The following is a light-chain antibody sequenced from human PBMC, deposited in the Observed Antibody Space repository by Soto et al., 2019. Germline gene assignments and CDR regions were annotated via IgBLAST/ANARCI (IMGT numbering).Light chain of an antibody. CDR2: GAS. Sequence: IVMTQSPTTLSVSPGERATLSCRASQSVSTKLAWYQHKPGQAPRLLIYGASSRATGIPARFSGSGSGTEFTLTISSLQSEDSAVYYCQQYNNWPPWTFGQGTKVEIK. J-gene: IGKJ1*01. CDR3: QQYNNWPPWT. V-gene: IGKV3-15*01. CDR1: QSVSTK.